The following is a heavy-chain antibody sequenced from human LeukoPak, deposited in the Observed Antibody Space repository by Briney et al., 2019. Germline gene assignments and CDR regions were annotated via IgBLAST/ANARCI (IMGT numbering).Heavy chain of an antibody. J-gene: IGHJ6*03. V-gene: IGHV3-23*01. CDR3: AKETATSYYYYMNA. CDR2: ISDSGAST. CDR1: GFTFNRYA. Sequence: PGGSLRLSCAASGFTFNRYAMSWVRQAPGKGLEWVSGISDSGASTYYADSVKGRFTISRDNSKNTLYVQMNSLRAEDTAIYYCAKETATSYYYYMNAWGKGITVTVSS.